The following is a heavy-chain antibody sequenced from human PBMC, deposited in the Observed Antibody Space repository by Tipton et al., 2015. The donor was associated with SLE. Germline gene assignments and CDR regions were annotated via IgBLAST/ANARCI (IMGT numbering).Heavy chain of an antibody. V-gene: IGHV3-30*04. Sequence: SLRLSCAAAGFTFSTYAMHWVRQAPGKGLEWVTFISSDGTYKYYADSVKGRFTISRDNAKKSLYLQLDSLRAEDTAVYYCARDRRWEYYYGIDVWGQGTTVTVSS. D-gene: IGHD4-23*01. CDR1: GFTFSTYA. CDR2: ISSDGTYK. J-gene: IGHJ6*02. CDR3: ARDRRWEYYYGIDV.